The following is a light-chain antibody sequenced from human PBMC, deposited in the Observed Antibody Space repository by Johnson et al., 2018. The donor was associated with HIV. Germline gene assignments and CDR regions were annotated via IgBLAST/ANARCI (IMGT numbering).Light chain of an antibody. CDR1: SSNIANNY. Sequence: QSILTQPPSFSAAPGQNITISCSGASSNIANNYISWYQHLPGTAPKIVIYDNDKRPLGIPDRFSGSKSGTSATLGITGLQTGDEADYYCGTWDSSLSCWFFGAGTKVTVL. J-gene: IGLJ1*01. CDR3: GTWDSSLSCWF. CDR2: DND. V-gene: IGLV1-51*01.